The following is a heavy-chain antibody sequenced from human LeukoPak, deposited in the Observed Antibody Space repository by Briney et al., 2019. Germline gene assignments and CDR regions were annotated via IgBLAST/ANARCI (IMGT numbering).Heavy chain of an antibody. J-gene: IGHJ5*02. D-gene: IGHD3-10*01. CDR1: GYSFTSYW. CDR3: ARSDYYGSGSYPWDWFDP. CDR2: IYPGDSDT. V-gene: IGHV5-51*01. Sequence: GESLKISCKGSGYSFTSYWIGWVRQMPGKGLEWMGIIYPGDSDTRYSPSFQGQVTISAHKFISSAYLQWSSLKASDTAMYYCARSDYYGSGSYPWDWFDPWGQGTLVTVSS.